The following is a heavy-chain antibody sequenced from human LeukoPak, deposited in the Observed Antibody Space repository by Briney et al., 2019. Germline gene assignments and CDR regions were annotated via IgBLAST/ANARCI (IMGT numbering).Heavy chain of an antibody. CDR1: GGSISSSSYY. CDR3: ARDMSGWYGFDY. V-gene: IGHV4-39*02. J-gene: IGHJ4*02. Sequence: SETLSLTCTVSGGSISSSSYYWGWIRQPPGKGLEWIGSIYYSGSTYYNPSLKSRVTISVDTSKNQFSLKLSSVTAADTAVYYCARDMSGWYGFDYWGQGTLVTVSS. D-gene: IGHD6-19*01. CDR2: IYYSGST.